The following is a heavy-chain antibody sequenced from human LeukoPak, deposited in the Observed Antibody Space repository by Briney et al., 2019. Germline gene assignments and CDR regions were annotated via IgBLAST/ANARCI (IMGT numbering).Heavy chain of an antibody. CDR2: ISAYNGNT. Sequence: ASVKVSCKTSGYLFTTYGIGWVRQAPGQGLEWMGWISAYNGNTNYAQKLQGRVTMTTDTSTSTAYMELRSLRSDDTAVYYCARDPQDAFDIWGQGTMVTVSS. J-gene: IGHJ3*02. CDR3: ARDPQDAFDI. CDR1: GYLFTTYG. V-gene: IGHV1-18*01.